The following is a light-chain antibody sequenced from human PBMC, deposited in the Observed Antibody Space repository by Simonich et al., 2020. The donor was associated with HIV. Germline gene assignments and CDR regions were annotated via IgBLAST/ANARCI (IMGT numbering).Light chain of an antibody. V-gene: IGKV1-39*01. CDR2: AAS. CDR1: QSISTY. J-gene: IGKJ3*01. Sequence: DIQLTQSPSFLSASVRDRVTITCRASQSISTYLNWYQQKPGKAPKLLIYAASSLQSGVPSRFSGSGSGTDFTLTISSLQPEDFATYYCQQINSYPFTFGPGTKVDIK. CDR3: QQINSYPFT.